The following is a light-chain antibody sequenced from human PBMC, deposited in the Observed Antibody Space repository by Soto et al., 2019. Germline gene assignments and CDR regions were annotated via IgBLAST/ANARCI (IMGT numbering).Light chain of an antibody. Sequence: DSEQAQSPATLSASRGERGTITCRASQSISTSLAWYQQRPGKAPNLLIYDASSLQSGVPFRFSGSGSGTDFTLTINSLQPDDFATYYCQQYNAYSRTFGQGTKVDI. CDR2: DAS. CDR1: QSISTS. CDR3: QQYNAYSRT. V-gene: IGKV1-5*01. J-gene: IGKJ1*01.